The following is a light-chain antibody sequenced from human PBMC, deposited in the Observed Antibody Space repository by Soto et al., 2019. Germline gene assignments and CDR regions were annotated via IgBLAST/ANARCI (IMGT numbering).Light chain of an antibody. CDR2: EVT. CDR1: SSDVGGYNY. J-gene: IGLJ2*01. Sequence: QSALTQPPSTSGSPGQSVTISCTGTSSDVGGYNYVSWYQQHPGKAPKLIIYEVTKRPSGVPDRFSGSKSGNTASLTVSGLQAEDEADYYCSSYAGGNNFIFGGGPKLTVL. CDR3: SSYAGGNNFI. V-gene: IGLV2-8*01.